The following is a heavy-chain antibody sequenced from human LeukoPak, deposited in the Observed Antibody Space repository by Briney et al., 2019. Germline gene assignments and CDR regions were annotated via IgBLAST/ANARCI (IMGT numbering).Heavy chain of an antibody. CDR2: INPSGGST. J-gene: IGHJ5*02. Sequence: ASVTVSCKASGYTFTSYYMHWVRQAPGQGLEWMGIINPSGGSTSYAQKFQGRVTMTRDTSTSTVYMELSSLRSEDTAVYYCARDWNTIFGPRLKDNWFDPWGQGTLVTVSS. CDR3: ARDWNTIFGPRLKDNWFDP. CDR1: GYTFTSYY. V-gene: IGHV1-46*01. D-gene: IGHD3-3*01.